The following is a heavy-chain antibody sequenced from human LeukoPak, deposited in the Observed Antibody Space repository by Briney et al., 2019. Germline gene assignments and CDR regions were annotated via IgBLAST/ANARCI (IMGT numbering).Heavy chain of an antibody. J-gene: IGHJ6*02. V-gene: IGHV1-18*01. CDR2: ISAYNGNT. CDR3: ARDPDLYYDFWRPFMDV. D-gene: IGHD3-3*01. Sequence: ASVKVSCKASGYTFTSYGISWVRQAPGQGLEWMGWISAYNGNTNYAQKLQGRVTMTTDTSTSTAYMELRSLRSDDTAVYYCARDPDLYYDFWRPFMDVWGQGTTVTVSS. CDR1: GYTFTSYG.